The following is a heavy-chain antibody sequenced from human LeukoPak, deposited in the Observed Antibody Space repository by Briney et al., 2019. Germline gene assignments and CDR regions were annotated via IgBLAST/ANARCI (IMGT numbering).Heavy chain of an antibody. CDR3: ARSQGYCSGDSCLQGDWFDP. D-gene: IGHD2-15*01. CDR1: GYSFTSYW. CDR2: IYPGDSDT. V-gene: IGHV5-51*01. Sequence: GESLKISCKGSGYSFTSYWIGWVRQMPGKGLEWMGIIYPGDSDTRYSPSFQGQVTISADKSIRIAYLQWSSLKASDTAMYYCARSQGYCSGDSCLQGDWFDPWGQGTLVTVSS. J-gene: IGHJ5*02.